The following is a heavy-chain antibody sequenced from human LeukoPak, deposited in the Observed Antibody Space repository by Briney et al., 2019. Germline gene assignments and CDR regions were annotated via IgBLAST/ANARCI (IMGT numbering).Heavy chain of an antibody. CDR3: ARDGSGWYSVDY. D-gene: IGHD6-19*01. J-gene: IGHJ4*02. CDR1: GYTFTSYD. V-gene: IGHV1-8*01. Sequence: ASVKVSCKASGYTFTSYDINWVRQATGQGLEWMGWMNPNSGNTGYAQKFQGRVTMTRNTSISTAYMELSSLRSEDTAVYYCARDGSGWYSVDYWGQGTLVTVSS. CDR2: MNPNSGNT.